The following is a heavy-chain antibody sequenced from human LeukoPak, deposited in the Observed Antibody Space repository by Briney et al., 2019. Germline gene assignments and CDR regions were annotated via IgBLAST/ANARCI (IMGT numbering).Heavy chain of an antibody. CDR1: GFTFSPYA. V-gene: IGHV3-23*01. D-gene: IGHD3-16*01. J-gene: IGHJ5*02. Sequence: GGSLRLSCAASGFTFSPYAMSWVRQSPGKGLEWVSAISGSGGSGGSTYYADSVKGRFAISRDNSKNTLYLQMNSLRAEDTAVYYCAKSGGVRFDPWGQGTPVTVSS. CDR3: AKSGGVRFDP. CDR2: ISGSGGSGGST.